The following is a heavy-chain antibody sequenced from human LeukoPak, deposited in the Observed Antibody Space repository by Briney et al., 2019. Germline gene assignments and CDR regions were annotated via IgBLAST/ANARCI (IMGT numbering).Heavy chain of an antibody. CDR3: AKDRSSGYPEWHFDL. V-gene: IGHV3-23*01. CDR1: GFTFSNYA. D-gene: IGHD3-22*01. CDR2: ISGSGANT. Sequence: PGGSLRLSCAASGFTFSNYAMNWVRQPPGKGLEWVSAISGSGANTYYADSVKGRFTISRDNSKNTLYLQMNILRAEDSAVFYCAKDRSSGYPEWHFDLWGRGTLVTVSS. J-gene: IGHJ2*01.